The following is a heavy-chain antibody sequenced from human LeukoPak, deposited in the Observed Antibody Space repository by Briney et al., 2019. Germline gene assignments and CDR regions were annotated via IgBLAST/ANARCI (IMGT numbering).Heavy chain of an antibody. CDR2: ISSSSSTI. CDR1: GFTFSSYS. J-gene: IGHJ3*02. D-gene: IGHD3-10*01. CDR3: ARDGMVRGVIIWDAFDI. Sequence: PGGSLRLSCAASGFTFSSYSMNWVRQAPGKGLEWVSYISSSSSTIYYADSVKGRFTISRGNAKNSLYLQMNSLRDEGTAVYYCARDGMVRGVIIWDAFDIWGQGTMVTVSS. V-gene: IGHV3-48*02.